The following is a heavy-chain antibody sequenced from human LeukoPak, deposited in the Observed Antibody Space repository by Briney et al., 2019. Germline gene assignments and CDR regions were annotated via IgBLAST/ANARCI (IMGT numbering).Heavy chain of an antibody. D-gene: IGHD4-17*01. V-gene: IGHV4-39*01. J-gene: IGHJ5*02. Sequence: PSETLSLTCTVSGGSISSSSYYWGWIRQPPGKGLEWIGSIYYSGSTYYNPSLKSRVTISVDTSKNQFSLQLTSVTAADTGLYFCARRTWRDYPRHNWFDPWGQGILVTVSS. CDR3: ARRTWRDYPRHNWFDP. CDR1: GGSISSSSYY. CDR2: IYYSGST.